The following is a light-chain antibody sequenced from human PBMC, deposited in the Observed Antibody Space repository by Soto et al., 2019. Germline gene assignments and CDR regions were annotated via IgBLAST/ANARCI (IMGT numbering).Light chain of an antibody. V-gene: IGKV3-20*01. CDR3: QQYGSSPAT. Sequence: EIVLTQSPGTLSLSPGERATLSCRASQSVSSSYLAWYQQKPGQAPRLLIYGASSRATGIPDRFSGSGSGTDVTLTISRLEPEDFAVYYCQQYGSSPATSGPGTKVDIK. J-gene: IGKJ3*01. CDR2: GAS. CDR1: QSVSSSY.